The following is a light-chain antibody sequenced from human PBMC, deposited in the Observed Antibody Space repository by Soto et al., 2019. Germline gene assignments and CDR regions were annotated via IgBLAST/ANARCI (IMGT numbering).Light chain of an antibody. CDR3: QQYDKVPFT. V-gene: IGKV1-33*01. Sequence: DIQMTQSPSSLSASVGDRVTITCQASQDISNFLNWYQQKPGMAPKLLIYDVSNLDTGVPSRFSGSGSGTDFTFTISSLQPEDIATYYCQQYDKVPFTFGPGTKVEIK. J-gene: IGKJ3*01. CDR1: QDISNF. CDR2: DVS.